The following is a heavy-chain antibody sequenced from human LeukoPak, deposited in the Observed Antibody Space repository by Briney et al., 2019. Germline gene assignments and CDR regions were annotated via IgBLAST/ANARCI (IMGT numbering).Heavy chain of an antibody. CDR2: ISSSGSTI. Sequence: RPGGSLRLSCAASGFTFSSYEMTWVRQAPGKGLEWVSYISSSGSTIYYADSVKGRFTTSRDNAKDSLYLQMNSLRAEDTAVYYCARQRGDILTGYYMPRGFDYWGQGTLVTVSS. J-gene: IGHJ4*02. D-gene: IGHD3-9*01. CDR3: ARQRGDILTGYYMPRGFDY. CDR1: GFTFSSYE. V-gene: IGHV3-48*03.